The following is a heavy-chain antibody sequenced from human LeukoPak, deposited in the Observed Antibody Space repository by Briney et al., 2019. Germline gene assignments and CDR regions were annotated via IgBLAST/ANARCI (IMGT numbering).Heavy chain of an antibody. Sequence: SETLSLTCAVYGGSFSGYYWSWIRQPPGEGLEWIGEINHSGSTNYNPSLKSRVTISVDTSKNQFSLKLSSVTAADTAVYYCARVRPRVPPAGFDPWGQGTLVTVSS. J-gene: IGHJ5*02. V-gene: IGHV4-34*01. CDR1: GGSFSGYY. D-gene: IGHD2-2*01. CDR3: ARVRPRVPPAGFDP. CDR2: INHSGST.